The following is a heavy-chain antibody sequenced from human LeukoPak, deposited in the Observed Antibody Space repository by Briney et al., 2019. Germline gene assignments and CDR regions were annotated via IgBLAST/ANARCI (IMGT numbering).Heavy chain of an antibody. CDR3: ARDRWMDYVVGATAGYSFDY. Sequence: SETLSLTCTVSGASIGSYYWSWIRQPAGKGLEWIGRIYTSGSTNYNPSLKSRVTISVDTSKNQFSLSLSSVTAADTAVYSCARDRWMDYVVGATAGYSFDYCGQGTLVTVSS. CDR1: GASIGSYY. J-gene: IGHJ4*02. D-gene: IGHD1-26*01. CDR2: IYTSGST. V-gene: IGHV4-4*07.